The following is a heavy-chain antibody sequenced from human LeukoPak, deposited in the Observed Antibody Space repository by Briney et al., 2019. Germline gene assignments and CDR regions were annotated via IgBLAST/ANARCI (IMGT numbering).Heavy chain of an antibody. J-gene: IGHJ5*02. CDR2: IIPIFGTA. Sequence: SVTVSFTASGGTFSSYAISWVRQAPGQGLEWMGGIIPIFGTANYAQKFQGRVTITADESTSTAYMELSSLRSEDTAVYYCARDRYRYCGGDCYSGSNWFDPWGQGTLVTVSS. CDR3: ARDRYRYCGGDCYSGSNWFDP. CDR1: GGTFSSYA. D-gene: IGHD2-21*02. V-gene: IGHV1-69*13.